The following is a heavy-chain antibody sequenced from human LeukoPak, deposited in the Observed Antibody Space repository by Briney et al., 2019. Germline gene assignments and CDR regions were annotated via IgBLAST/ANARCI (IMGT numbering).Heavy chain of an antibody. CDR1: GDSISSYY. D-gene: IGHD2/OR15-2a*01. V-gene: IGHV4-4*09. Sequence: PSETLSLTCTVSGDSISSYYWSWIRQPPGKGLEWIGYIYTSGGTNYIPSLKGRVTISIDTSKNQFSLKLSSVTAADTAVYYCARTLSRGDTYGLDVWGQGTTVTVSS. CDR3: ARTLSRGDTYGLDV. CDR2: IYTSGGT. J-gene: IGHJ6*02.